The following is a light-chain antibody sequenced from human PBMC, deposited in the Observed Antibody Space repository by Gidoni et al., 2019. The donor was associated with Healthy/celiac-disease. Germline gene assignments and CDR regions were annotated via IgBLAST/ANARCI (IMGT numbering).Light chain of an antibody. Sequence: EIVLTPSPGTLSLSPGERATLSCRASQSVSSSYLAWYQQKPGQAPRLLIYGASSRATGIPDRFSGSGSGTDFTLTISRLEPEDFAVYYCQQYGSSPSTFGQGTKVEIK. CDR1: QSVSSSY. J-gene: IGKJ1*01. CDR3: QQYGSSPST. V-gene: IGKV3-20*01. CDR2: GAS.